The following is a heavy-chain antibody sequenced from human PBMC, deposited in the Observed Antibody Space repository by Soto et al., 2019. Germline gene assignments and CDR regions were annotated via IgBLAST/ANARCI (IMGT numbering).Heavy chain of an antibody. CDR1: GFTFSGYS. D-gene: IGHD5-18*01. CDR3: ARIDPTDTGGY. J-gene: IGHJ4*02. CDR2: ISSTSSYI. Sequence: EVQLVESGGGLVKPGGSLRLSCAASGFTFSGYSMNWVRQAPGKGLEWVSSISSTSSYIYYADSVKGRFTISRDNAKNSLYLQMNSLRAEDTAVYYCARIDPTDTGGYWGQGTLVTVSS. V-gene: IGHV3-21*01.